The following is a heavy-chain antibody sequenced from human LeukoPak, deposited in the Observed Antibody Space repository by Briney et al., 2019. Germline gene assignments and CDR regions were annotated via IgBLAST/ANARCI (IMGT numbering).Heavy chain of an antibody. CDR1: GYTLTELS. V-gene: IGHV1-24*01. CDR3: TKLSRSYYYDSSGYYRSAFDI. Sequence: ASVKVSCKVSGYTLTELSMHWVRQAPGKGLEWMGGFDPEDGETIYAQKFQGRVTMTEDTSTDTAYMELSSLRSEDTAVYYCTKLSRSYYYDSSGYYRSAFDIWGQGTMVTVSS. D-gene: IGHD3-22*01. J-gene: IGHJ3*02. CDR2: FDPEDGET.